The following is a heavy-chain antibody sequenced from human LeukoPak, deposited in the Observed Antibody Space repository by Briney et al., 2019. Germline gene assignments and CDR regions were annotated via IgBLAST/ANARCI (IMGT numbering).Heavy chain of an antibody. Sequence: SETLSLTCTVSGGSISSSSYYWGWLRQPPGKGLEWIGSIYYSGSTYYNPSLKSRVAISVDTSKNQFSLRLNSVTAADTAVYYCARVSGYYYYYMDVWGKGTTVTVSS. J-gene: IGHJ6*03. V-gene: IGHV4-39*07. CDR3: ARVSGYYYYYMDV. CDR2: IYYSGST. CDR1: GGSISSSSYY.